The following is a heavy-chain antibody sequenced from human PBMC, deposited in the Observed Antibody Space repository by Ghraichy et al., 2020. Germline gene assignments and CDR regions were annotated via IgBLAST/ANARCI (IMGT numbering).Heavy chain of an antibody. CDR3: ARDATAMVWNYAMDV. D-gene: IGHD2-21*02. Sequence: ASVKVSCKASGYIFTSYGISWVRQAPGQGLEWMGWISANNGNTNYVQKFQGRVTMTTDASTTTAYMELRSLRSDDAAVYYCARDATAMVWNYAMDVWGQGTTVTVPS. CDR1: GYIFTSYG. V-gene: IGHV1-18*01. J-gene: IGHJ6*02. CDR2: ISANNGNT.